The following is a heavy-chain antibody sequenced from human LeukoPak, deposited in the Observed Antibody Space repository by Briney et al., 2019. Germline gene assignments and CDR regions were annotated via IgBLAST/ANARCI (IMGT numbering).Heavy chain of an antibody. V-gene: IGHV4-59*01. CDR2: IYYSGNT. Sequence: PSETLSLTCTVSGGSISTYYWSWIRQPPGKGLEWIGYIYYSGNTVYSPSLKSRVTMSVDTSKNQFSLRLSSVTTADTAVYYCARVGSYNFDYWGQGTLVTVSS. CDR1: GGSISTYY. J-gene: IGHJ4*02. CDR3: ARVGSYNFDY. D-gene: IGHD3-10*01.